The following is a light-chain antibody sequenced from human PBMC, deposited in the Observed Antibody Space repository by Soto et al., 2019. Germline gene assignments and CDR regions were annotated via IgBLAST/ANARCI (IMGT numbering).Light chain of an antibody. CDR2: DVS. CDR3: CSYAGSYSDV. J-gene: IGLJ1*01. Sequence: QSALTQPRSVSGSPGQSVTISCTGTSSAVGGYNYVSWYQEQPGKAPKLMIYDVSKRPSGVPDRFSGSKSGNTASLTISGLQAEDEADYYCCSYAGSYSDVFGTATKVTGL. V-gene: IGLV2-11*01. CDR1: SSAVGGYNY.